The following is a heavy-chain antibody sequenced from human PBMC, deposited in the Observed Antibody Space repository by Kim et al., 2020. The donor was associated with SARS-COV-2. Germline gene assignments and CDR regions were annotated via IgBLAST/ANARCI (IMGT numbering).Heavy chain of an antibody. CDR3: ASPYNSEQPETAFDI. V-gene: IGHV1-69*13. CDR1: GGTFSSYA. Sequence: SVKVSCKASGGTFSSYAISWVRQAPGQGLEWMGGIIPIFGTANYAQKFQGRVTITADESTSTAYMELSSLRSEDTAVYYCASPYNSEQPETAFDIWGQGTMVTVSS. CDR2: IIPIFGTA. D-gene: IGHD1-20*01. J-gene: IGHJ3*02.